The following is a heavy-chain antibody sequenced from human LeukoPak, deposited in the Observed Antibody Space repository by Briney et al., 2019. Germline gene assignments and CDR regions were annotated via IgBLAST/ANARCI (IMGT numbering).Heavy chain of an antibody. CDR3: ARGTTTVTTANWFDP. CDR1: GGSISSYY. Sequence: SETLSLTCTVSGGSISSYYWSWIRQPPGKGLEWIGYIYYSGSTNYNPSLKSRVTISVDTSKNQFSLKLSSVTAADTAVYYGARGTTTVTTANWFDPWGQGTLVTVSS. J-gene: IGHJ5*02. CDR2: IYYSGST. D-gene: IGHD4-17*01. V-gene: IGHV4-59*01.